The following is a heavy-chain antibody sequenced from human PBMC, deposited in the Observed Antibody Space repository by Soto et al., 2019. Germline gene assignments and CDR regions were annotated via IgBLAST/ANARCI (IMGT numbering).Heavy chain of an antibody. CDR1: GFTFDDYT. J-gene: IGHJ4*02. D-gene: IGHD1-1*01. CDR2: ISWDGDSA. CDR3: AKGTRGNSPELDF. V-gene: IGHV3-43*01. Sequence: GGSLRLSCAASGFTFDDYTMHWVRQTPEKGLEWVSLISWDGDSAYYADSVRGRFTISRDNSKNSLFLQMNNVRAEDAALYFCAKGTRGNSPELDFWGQGTLVTVSS.